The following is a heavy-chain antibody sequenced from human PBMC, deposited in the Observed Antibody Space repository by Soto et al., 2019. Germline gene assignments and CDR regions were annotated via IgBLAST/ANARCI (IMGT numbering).Heavy chain of an antibody. D-gene: IGHD1-7*01. CDR1: GFTSSRYA. CDR3: ARGNSWNYERVYFDY. Sequence: PGGSLRLSCAASGFTSSRYAMHWVRQAPGKGLEWVAVISYDGSNKYYADSVKGRFTISRDNSKNTLYLQMNSLRAEDTAVYYCARGNSWNYERVYFDYWGQGTLVTVSS. CDR2: ISYDGSNK. J-gene: IGHJ4*02. V-gene: IGHV3-30-3*01.